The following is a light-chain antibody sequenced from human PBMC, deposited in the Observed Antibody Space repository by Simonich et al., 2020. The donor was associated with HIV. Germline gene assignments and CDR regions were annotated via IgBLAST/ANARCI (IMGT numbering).Light chain of an antibody. CDR3: CSYAGSSTWV. CDR2: EGS. CDR1: SSEVGGFNL. J-gene: IGLJ3*02. Sequence: QSALTQPASVSGSPGQSFPISCTGTSSEVGGFNLVSWYQQHPGKAPKLLIYEGSKRPSGVSNRFSGSKSGNTASLTISGLQAEDEADYYCCSYAGSSTWVFGGGTKLTVL. V-gene: IGLV2-23*01.